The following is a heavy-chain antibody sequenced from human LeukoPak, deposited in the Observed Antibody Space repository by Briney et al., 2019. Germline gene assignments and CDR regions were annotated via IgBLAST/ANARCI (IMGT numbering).Heavy chain of an antibody. CDR3: ATTRYDAFDI. V-gene: IGHV3-53*01. CDR2: IYSGGST. J-gene: IGHJ3*02. D-gene: IGHD4-17*01. CDR1: GFTFSDYY. Sequence: GGSLRLSCAASGFTFSDYYMSWIRQAPGKGLEWVSLIYSGGSTYYADSVRGRFTISRDNSKNTPCLQMNSLRAEDTAVYYCATTRYDAFDIWGQGTMVTVSS.